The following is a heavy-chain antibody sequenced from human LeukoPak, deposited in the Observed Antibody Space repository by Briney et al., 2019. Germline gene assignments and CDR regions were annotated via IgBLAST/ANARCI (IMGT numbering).Heavy chain of an antibody. CDR1: GFTLSSAG. CDR2: MRFDGSNK. J-gene: IGHJ4*02. Sequence: PGGSLRLSCAASGFTLSSAGMYWVRQAAGKGLEWVAFMRFDGSNKYYADSVKGRFTISRDNSKNTLYLQMNSLRAEDTAVYYCARSRVAAAGFDYWGQGTLVTVSS. CDR3: ARSRVAAAGFDY. V-gene: IGHV3-30*02. D-gene: IGHD6-13*01.